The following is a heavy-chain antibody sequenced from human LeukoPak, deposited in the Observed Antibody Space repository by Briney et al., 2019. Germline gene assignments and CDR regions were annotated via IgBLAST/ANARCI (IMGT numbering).Heavy chain of an antibody. V-gene: IGHV1-2*02. J-gene: IGHJ4*02. D-gene: IGHD6-13*01. Sequence: AXXKVSCNPSGYTFTGYYIHWVRQAPGQGLEWMGWINSNSGGTNYAQKLQGRVTMTRDTSIRTAYMEVSSLRPDDTAVYFCAGSAAPGTFLLFYWGQGTLVTVSS. CDR1: GYTFTGYY. CDR2: INSNSGGT. CDR3: AGSAAPGTFLLFY.